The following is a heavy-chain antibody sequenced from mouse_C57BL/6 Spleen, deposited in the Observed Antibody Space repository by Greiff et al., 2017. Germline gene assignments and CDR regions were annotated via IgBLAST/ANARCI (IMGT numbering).Heavy chain of an antibody. J-gene: IGHJ1*03. CDR1: GFTFSSYA. D-gene: IGHD2-5*01. CDR3: TREACDSDYDWYFGV. V-gene: IGHV5-9-1*02. CDR2: ISSGGDYI. Sequence: EVQLVESGEGLVKPGGSLKLSCAASGFTFSSYAMSWVRQTPEKRLEWVAYISSGGDYIYYADTVKGRFTISRDNARNTLYLQMSSLKSEDTAMYYCTREACDSDYDWYFGVWGTGTTVTVAS.